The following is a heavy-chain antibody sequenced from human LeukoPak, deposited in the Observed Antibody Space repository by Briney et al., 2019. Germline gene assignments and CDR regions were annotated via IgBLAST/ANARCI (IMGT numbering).Heavy chain of an antibody. J-gene: IGHJ4*02. CDR2: ISPSGGST. V-gene: IGHV1-46*01. CDR1: GYTFTSNY. D-gene: IGHD3-3*01. CDR3: ARDHRDFWSGYTAYFDY. Sequence: ASVKVSCKAFGYTFTSNYMHWVRQAPGQGPEWMGVISPSGGSTTYAQKFQGRVTLTRDMSTSTDYLELSSLRSEDTAVYYCARDHRDFWSGYTAYFDYWGQGTLVTVSS.